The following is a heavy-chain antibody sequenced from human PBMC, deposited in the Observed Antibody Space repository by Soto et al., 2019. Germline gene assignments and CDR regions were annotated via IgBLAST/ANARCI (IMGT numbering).Heavy chain of an antibody. D-gene: IGHD1-26*01. Sequence: QVQLVESGGGVVQPGRSLRLSCVASGFTFSSYGMHWVRQAPGKGLEWVAVIWYDASNKYYADSVKGRFTISRDNTKNTMYLQMNSLRAEETAVYYCARDPIGPGIFDYWGQGTLGTVYS. CDR3: ARDPIGPGIFDY. V-gene: IGHV3-33*01. CDR2: IWYDASNK. CDR1: GFTFSSYG. J-gene: IGHJ4*02.